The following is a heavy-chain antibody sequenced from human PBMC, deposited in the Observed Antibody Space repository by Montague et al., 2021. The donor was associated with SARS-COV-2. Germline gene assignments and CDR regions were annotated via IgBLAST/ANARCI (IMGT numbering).Heavy chain of an antibody. CDR3: ARDRRYYDSSVYPGVAYNWFDP. CDR1: GFTFRRYA. D-gene: IGHD3-22*01. Sequence: SLRLSCAASGFTFRRYAMHWVRQAPGKGLEGVAVISYDGSNKYYADSVKGRFTISRDNSKNTLYLQMNSLRAEDTAVYYCARDRRYYDSSVYPGVAYNWFDPWGQGTLVTVSS. CDR2: ISYDGSNK. V-gene: IGHV3-30-3*01. J-gene: IGHJ5*02.